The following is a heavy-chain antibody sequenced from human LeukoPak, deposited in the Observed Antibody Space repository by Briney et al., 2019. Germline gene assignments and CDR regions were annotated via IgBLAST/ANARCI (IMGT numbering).Heavy chain of an antibody. CDR3: ARFAYCGGHCWYYFDY. Sequence: SETLSLTCTVSGGSISSSSYYWSWIRQPPGKGLEWIGYIYSSGSTNYNPSLKSRITISVDTSKNQFSLKLSSATAADTAVYYCARFAYCGGHCWYYFDYWGQGSLVTVSS. J-gene: IGHJ4*02. D-gene: IGHD2-21*02. V-gene: IGHV4-61*01. CDR2: IYSSGST. CDR1: GGSISSSSYY.